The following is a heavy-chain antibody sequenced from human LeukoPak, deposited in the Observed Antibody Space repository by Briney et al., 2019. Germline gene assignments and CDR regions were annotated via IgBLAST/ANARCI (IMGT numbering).Heavy chain of an antibody. CDR1: GFTVSSNY. Sequence: GGSLRLSCAASGFTVSSNYMSWVRQAPGKGLEWVSVIYSGGSTYYAASVKGRFTISRDNSKTTLYLQMNSLRAEDTAVYYCARDGGSGSYYFDYWGQGTLVTVSS. CDR3: ARDGGSGSYYFDY. D-gene: IGHD1-26*01. V-gene: IGHV3-53*01. J-gene: IGHJ4*02. CDR2: IYSGGST.